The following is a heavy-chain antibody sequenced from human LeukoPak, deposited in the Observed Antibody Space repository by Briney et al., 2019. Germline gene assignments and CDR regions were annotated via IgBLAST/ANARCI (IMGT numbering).Heavy chain of an antibody. V-gene: IGHV4-59*08. J-gene: IGHJ4*02. Sequence: SETLSLTCTVSGGSISSYYWSWIRQPPGKGLEWIGYIHYSGGITYYNPSLKSRVTISVDTSKNQFSLSLSSVTAADTAVYYCARAAHYYDSGGHLYYFDYWGQGTLVTVSS. CDR1: GGSISSYY. CDR3: ARAAHYYDSGGHLYYFDY. D-gene: IGHD3-22*01. CDR2: IHYSGGIT.